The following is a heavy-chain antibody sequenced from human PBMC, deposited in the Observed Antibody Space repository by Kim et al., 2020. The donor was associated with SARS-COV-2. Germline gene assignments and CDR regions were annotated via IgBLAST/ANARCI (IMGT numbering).Heavy chain of an antibody. D-gene: IGHD3-22*01. V-gene: IGHV4-34*01. CDR3: AREVRRGYSAFIYYYGMDV. J-gene: IGHJ6*02. Sequence: SETLSLTCAVYGGSFSGYYWSWIRQPPGKGLEWIGEINHSGSTNYNPSLKSRVTISVDTSKNQFSLKLSSVTAADTAVYYCAREVRRGYSAFIYYYGMDVWGQGTTVTVSS. CDR1: GGSFSGYY. CDR2: INHSGST.